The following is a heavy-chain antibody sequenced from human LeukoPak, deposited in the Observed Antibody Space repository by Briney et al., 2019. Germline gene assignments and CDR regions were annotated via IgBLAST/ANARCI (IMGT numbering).Heavy chain of an antibody. CDR2: IYTSGST. V-gene: IGHV4-4*07. D-gene: IGHD3-22*01. CDR3: ARSYYDSSGYYDAFDI. CDR1: GGSISSYY. J-gene: IGHJ3*02. Sequence: TSETLSLTCTVSGGSISSYYWSWIRQPAGKGLEWIGRIYTSGSTNYNPSLKSRVTMSVDTSKNQFSLKLSSVTAADTAVYYCARSYYDSSGYYDAFDIWGQGTMVTVSS.